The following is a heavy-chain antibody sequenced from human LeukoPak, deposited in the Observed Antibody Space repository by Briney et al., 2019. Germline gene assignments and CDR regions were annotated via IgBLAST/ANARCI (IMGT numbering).Heavy chain of an antibody. CDR2: ISTSGGST. J-gene: IGHJ4*02. CDR3: ARGFPPHSSLFN. V-gene: IGHV3-23*01. CDR1: GFTFSSYV. Sequence: GGSLRLSCEASGFTFSSYVMSWVRQAPGKGLEWVSSISTSGGSTYYADSVKGRFTISRDNAKNSLYLQMNSLRAEDTALYYCARGFPPHSSLFNWGQGTLVTVSS. D-gene: IGHD6-6*01.